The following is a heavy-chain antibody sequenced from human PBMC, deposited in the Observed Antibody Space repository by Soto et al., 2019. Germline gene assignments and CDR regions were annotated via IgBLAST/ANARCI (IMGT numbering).Heavy chain of an antibody. D-gene: IGHD1-26*01. V-gene: IGHV3-30*18. Sequence: QAQVVESGGGVVQPGRSGRLSCGASGFNFSTYGMHWVRQAPGKGLEWVAVISYDGVNKYSAGSVRGRFTISRDNSKNTLYLQMNSLRAEDTAVYYCAKGLVGYVFGVQDYFFGMDVWGQGTPVTVSS. J-gene: IGHJ6*02. CDR3: AKGLVGYVFGVQDYFFGMDV. CDR1: GFNFSTYG. CDR2: ISYDGVNK.